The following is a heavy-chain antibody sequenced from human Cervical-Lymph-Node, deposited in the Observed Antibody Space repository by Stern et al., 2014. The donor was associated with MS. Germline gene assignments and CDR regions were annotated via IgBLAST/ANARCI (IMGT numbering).Heavy chain of an antibody. V-gene: IGHV4-39*01. Sequence: QVQLQESGPGLVKPSETLSLTCTVSGGSISSSSYYWGWIRQPPGKGLEWIGSIYYSGTPYYNPSLKSRFPISVDTSKTQFSLKRSSVTAADTAVYYCARQEEGFDPWGQGTLVTVSS. CDR1: GGSISSSSYY. J-gene: IGHJ5*02. CDR3: ARQEEGFDP. CDR2: IYYSGTP.